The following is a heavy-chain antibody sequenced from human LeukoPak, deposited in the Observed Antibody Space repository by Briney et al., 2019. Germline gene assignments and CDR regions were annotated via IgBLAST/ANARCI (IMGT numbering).Heavy chain of an antibody. V-gene: IGHV3-30*02. J-gene: IGHJ4*02. CDR3: AKGGCSGGRCYPAGRFDY. D-gene: IGHD2-15*01. CDR2: IRYDGSNK. CDR1: GFTFSSYG. Sequence: GGSLRLSCAASGFTFSSYGMHWVRQAPGKGLEWVAFIRYDGSNKYYADSVKGRFTISRDNSKNTLYLQMNSLRAEDTAVYYCAKGGCSGGRCYPAGRFDYWGQGALVTVSS.